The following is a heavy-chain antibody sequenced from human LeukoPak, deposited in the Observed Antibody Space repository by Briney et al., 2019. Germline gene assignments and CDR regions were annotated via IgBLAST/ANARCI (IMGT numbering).Heavy chain of an antibody. D-gene: IGHD3-10*01. CDR1: GYRFTSYW. J-gene: IGHJ4*02. CDR3: ARRTYGSGSYYIDH. V-gene: IGHV5-51*01. Sequence: KAGESLKISCKGFGYRFTSYWIGWVRQMPGKGLEWMGIIDPGDSDTRYGPSFQGQVMISADKSITTAYLQWSSLKASDTAMYYCARRTYGSGSYYIDHWGQGTLVTVSS. CDR2: IDPGDSDT.